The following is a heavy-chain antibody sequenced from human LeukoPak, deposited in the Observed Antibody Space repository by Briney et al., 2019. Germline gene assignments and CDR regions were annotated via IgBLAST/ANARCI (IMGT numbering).Heavy chain of an antibody. CDR1: GYTFPADY. CDR3: ARVQVSDDNWGFVDY. D-gene: IGHD1-1*01. Sequence: EASLTVSCKASGYTFPADYMHWVRQAPGHGLESMGCINPNSGGPNCAKRIQGRVNINRETSISTAYMELRRLSSDDPAAYYCARVQVSDDNWGFVDYWGQGPLVTVSS. V-gene: IGHV1-2*02. CDR2: INPNSGGP. J-gene: IGHJ4*02.